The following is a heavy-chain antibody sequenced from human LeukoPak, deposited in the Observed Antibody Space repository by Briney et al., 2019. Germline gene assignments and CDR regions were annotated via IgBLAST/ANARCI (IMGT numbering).Heavy chain of an antibody. D-gene: IGHD3-22*01. CDR1: GFTFNNYA. CDR2: ISGSGGST. J-gene: IGHJ4*02. V-gene: IGHV3-23*01. CDR3: AKDPAYYYDSSGYYPFDY. Sequence: GGSLRLSCAGSGFTFNNYAMSWVRRAPRKGLEWVSAISGSGGSTYYADSVKGRFTISRDNSKNTLYLQMNSLRAEDTAVYYCAKDPAYYYDSSGYYPFDYWGQGTLVTVSS.